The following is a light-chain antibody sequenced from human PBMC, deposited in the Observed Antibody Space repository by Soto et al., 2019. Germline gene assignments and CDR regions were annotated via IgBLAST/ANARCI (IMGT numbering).Light chain of an antibody. Sequence: DIQMTQSPSSLSASLGDRVTITCRASQGISNDLAWYQQKPGKVPKLLIYAASTWQSGIPSRFSGSGSATVFLITISSLQPEDAASYCRRNYNCAHHTFGQGTKMEIK. V-gene: IGKV1-27*01. CDR3: RNYNCAHHT. CDR2: AAS. CDR1: QGISND. J-gene: IGKJ1*01.